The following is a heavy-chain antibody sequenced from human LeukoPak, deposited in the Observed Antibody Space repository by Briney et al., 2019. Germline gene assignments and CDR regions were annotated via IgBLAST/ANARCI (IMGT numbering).Heavy chain of an antibody. Sequence: PSETLSLTCAVYGGSFSGCYWSWIRQPPGKGLEWIGEINHSGSTNYNPSLKSRVTISVDTSKNQFSLKLSSVTAADTAVYYCARVPKLLNHNWFDPWGQGTLVTVSS. CDR2: INHSGST. J-gene: IGHJ5*02. CDR1: GGSFSGCY. V-gene: IGHV4-34*01. D-gene: IGHD1-14*01. CDR3: ARVPKLLNHNWFDP.